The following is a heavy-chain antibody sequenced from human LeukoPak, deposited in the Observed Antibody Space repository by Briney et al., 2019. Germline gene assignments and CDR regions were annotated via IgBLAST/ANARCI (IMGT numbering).Heavy chain of an antibody. V-gene: IGHV4-38-2*02. J-gene: IGHJ4*02. Sequence: PWETLSLTCTVSGYSISSGYYWGWIRQPPGKGLEWIGEINHSGSTNYNPSLKSRVTISVDTSKNQFSLKLSSVTAADTAVYYCARDLPSLYCSGVSCNPRWGQGTLVTVSS. CDR3: ARDLPSLYCSGVSCNPR. D-gene: IGHD2-15*01. CDR2: INHSGST. CDR1: GYSISSGYY.